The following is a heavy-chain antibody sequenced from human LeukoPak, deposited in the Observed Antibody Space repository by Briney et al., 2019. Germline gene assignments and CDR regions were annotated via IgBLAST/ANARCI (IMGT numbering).Heavy chain of an antibody. CDR3: ARRSPYSTGWSSYFDY. CDR2: IYRNGTT. Sequence: SETLSLTCAVSGGSISSTNWWSWVRQPPGKGLEWIGEIYRNGTTNYKPSLKSRVTISLDKSRNHFSLKLTSVTAADSAVYYCARRSPYSTGWSSYFDYWGQGALVTVSS. D-gene: IGHD6-19*01. J-gene: IGHJ4*02. CDR1: GGSISSTNW. V-gene: IGHV4-4*02.